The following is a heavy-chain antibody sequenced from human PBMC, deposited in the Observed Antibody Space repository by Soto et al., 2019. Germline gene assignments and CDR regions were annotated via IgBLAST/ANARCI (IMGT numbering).Heavy chain of an antibody. D-gene: IGHD4-17*01. CDR2: ISYDGSTR. J-gene: IGHJ4*02. V-gene: IGHV3-30-3*02. CDR3: AKHRHSVTTPQSFNY. CDR1: GFTFSDYA. Sequence: PGGSLRLSCACAASGFTFSDYAMNWVRQAPGKGLEWVAVISYDGSTRYYADSVKGRFTISRDNSKNTLYLEMNSLRAEDTAVYFCAKHRHSVTTPQSFNYWGQGTLVTVSS.